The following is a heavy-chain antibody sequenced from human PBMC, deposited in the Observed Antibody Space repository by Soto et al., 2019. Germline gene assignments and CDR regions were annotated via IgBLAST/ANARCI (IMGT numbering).Heavy chain of an antibody. Sequence: SETLSLTCTVSGGSISSGDYYWSWIRQPPGKGLEWIGYTYYSGSTYYNPSLKSRVTISVDTSKNQFSLKLSSVTAADTAVYYCARVSRDRYYYDSSGYYPDYFDYWGQGTLVTVSS. V-gene: IGHV4-30-4*01. J-gene: IGHJ4*02. CDR1: GGSISSGDYY. CDR2: TYYSGST. CDR3: ARVSRDRYYYDSSGYYPDYFDY. D-gene: IGHD3-22*01.